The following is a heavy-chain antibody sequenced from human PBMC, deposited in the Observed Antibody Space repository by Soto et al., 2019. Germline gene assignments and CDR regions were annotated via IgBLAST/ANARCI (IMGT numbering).Heavy chain of an antibody. D-gene: IGHD4-17*01. CDR2: IYWDDTK. J-gene: IGHJ4*02. Sequence: QITLKESGPTLVKPTQTLTLTCTFSGFSLSTSGVGVGWIRQPPGKALEWLAVIYWDDTKHYRPSLKSRLTISKATSKNQVILTMTNMDPVNTAPYYCAHKGYGDYPIDYWGQGTLVTVSS. CDR3: AHKGYGDYPIDY. V-gene: IGHV2-5*02. CDR1: GFSLSTSGVG.